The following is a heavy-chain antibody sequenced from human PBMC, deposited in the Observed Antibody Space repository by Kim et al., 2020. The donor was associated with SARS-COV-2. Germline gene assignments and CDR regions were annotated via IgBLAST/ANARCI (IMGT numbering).Heavy chain of an antibody. CDR3: ACIAAAGIGRGVY. J-gene: IGHJ4*02. V-gene: IGHV1-69*02. Sequence: SVKVSCKASGGTFSSYTISWVRQAPGQGLEWMGRIIPILGISNYAQKFLGRVTITADKSTSTAYMELSSLRSEDPAVYYCACIAAAGIGRGVYWGQGTLVTFSS. D-gene: IGHD6-13*01. CDR2: IIPILGIS. CDR1: GGTFSSYT.